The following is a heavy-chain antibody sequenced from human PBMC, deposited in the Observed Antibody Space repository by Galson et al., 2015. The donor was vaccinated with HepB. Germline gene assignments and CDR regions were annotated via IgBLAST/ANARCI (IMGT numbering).Heavy chain of an antibody. Sequence: SLRLSCAASGFTFSNYSMNWVRQAPGKGLEWVSTISSRSSYKYYEDSVKGRFTISRDNAKNSLYLQMNSLRAEDTAVYYCARVGVMITRNFDYWGQGTLVTVSS. V-gene: IGHV3-21*04. CDR1: GFTFSNYS. CDR2: ISSRSSYK. CDR3: ARVGVMITRNFDY. D-gene: IGHD3-16*01. J-gene: IGHJ4*02.